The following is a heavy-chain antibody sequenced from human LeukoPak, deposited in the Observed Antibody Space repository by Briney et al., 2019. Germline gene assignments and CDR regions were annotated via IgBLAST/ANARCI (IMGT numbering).Heavy chain of an antibody. V-gene: IGHV3-23*01. CDR3: AKDLGSSPPGAY. J-gene: IGHJ4*02. CDR2: ISGSDGSR. CDR1: GFTFSTYA. Sequence: QPGGSLRLSCVASGFTFSTYAMSWVRQAPGKGLEWVSSISGSDGSRYYADSVKGRFTISRGNSKNTLYLQMNSLRAEDTAVYYCAKDLGSSPPGAYWGQGSLVTVSS. D-gene: IGHD6-13*01.